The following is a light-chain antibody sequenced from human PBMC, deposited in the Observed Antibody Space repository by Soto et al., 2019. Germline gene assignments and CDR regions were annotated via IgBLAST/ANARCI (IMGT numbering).Light chain of an antibody. J-gene: IGKJ4*01. Sequence: EIVFTQSAGTLSLSPGKRATISCRASQSVSSSFLAWYQQKVGQAPRPLIYGASSRATGIPDRFSGSGSGTDFTLTISRLEPEDFAVYYCQQYGSSPLTFGGGTKVDI. CDR1: QSVSSSF. CDR2: GAS. V-gene: IGKV3-20*01. CDR3: QQYGSSPLT.